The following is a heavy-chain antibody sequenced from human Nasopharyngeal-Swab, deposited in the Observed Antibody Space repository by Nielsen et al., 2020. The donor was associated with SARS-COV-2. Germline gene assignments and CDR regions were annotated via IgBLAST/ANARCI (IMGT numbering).Heavy chain of an antibody. CDR1: GGSISSYF. CDR3: ARGLSGIVPAPILGLGPYYYYYYMDV. Sequence: SETLSLTCIVSGGSISSYFWNWIRQPPGKGLEWIGDILYSGSANYNPSLKSRITMSVDTSRNQFSLKINSVTAADTAVYYCARGLSGIVPAPILGLGPYYYYYYMDVWDKGTTVTVSS. CDR2: ILYSGSA. V-gene: IGHV4-59*08. J-gene: IGHJ6*03. D-gene: IGHD2-2*01.